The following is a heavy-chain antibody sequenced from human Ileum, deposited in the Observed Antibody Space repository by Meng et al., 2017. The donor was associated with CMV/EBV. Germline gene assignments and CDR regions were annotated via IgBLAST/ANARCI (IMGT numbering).Heavy chain of an antibody. D-gene: IGHD1-1*01. CDR3: AKDAGGRYSDS. CDR2: ISTHNGDT. J-gene: IGHJ4*03. CDR1: GYTFNNFG. Sequence: ASVKVSCKTSGYTFNNFGISWVRQAPGQGLQWLAWISTHNGDTYYAQSFQGRVTMTTDSSTNTAYMELRNLTSDDTAIYFCAKDAGGRYSDSWGQGTLVTVSS. V-gene: IGHV1-18*01.